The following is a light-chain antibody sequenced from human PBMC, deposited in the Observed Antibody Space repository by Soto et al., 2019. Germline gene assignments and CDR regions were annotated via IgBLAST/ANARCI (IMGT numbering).Light chain of an antibody. CDR3: QQYNSYPYT. V-gene: IGKV1-5*01. J-gene: IGKJ2*01. Sequence: DIQMTQSPSTLSASVGDRVTITCRASQSISSWLAWYQQKPGKAPKLLIYDASSLESGVPSRFSGIGFGTDFNLTISSLQPDDFATYYCQQYNSYPYTFGQGTKVDIK. CDR2: DAS. CDR1: QSISSW.